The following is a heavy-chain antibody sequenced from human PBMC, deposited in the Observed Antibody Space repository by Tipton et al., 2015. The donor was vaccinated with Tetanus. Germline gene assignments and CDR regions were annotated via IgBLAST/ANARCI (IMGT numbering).Heavy chain of an antibody. CDR2: INPTDYQT. V-gene: IGHV5-51*01. CDR3: ARLPKHYSASGST. J-gene: IGHJ5*02. Sequence: QLVQSGAEVKKPGESLKISCKPSGYNFTIYWIGWVRQMPGKGLEWMGVINPTDYQTSYNPSFEGQVTISADRSINTAYLQWSSLQTSDTAIYFCARLPKHYSASGSTWGQGTLVTVSS. D-gene: IGHD3-10*01. CDR1: GYNFTIYW.